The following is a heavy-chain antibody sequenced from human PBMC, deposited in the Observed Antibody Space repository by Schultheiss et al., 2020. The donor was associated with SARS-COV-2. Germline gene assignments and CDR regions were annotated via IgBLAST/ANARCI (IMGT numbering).Heavy chain of an antibody. CDR1: GVSLSSSDYY. CDR3: ARGAGFSYGQSWFDP. V-gene: IGHV4-30-4*01. CDR2: IYYSGST. J-gene: IGHJ5*02. D-gene: IGHD5-18*01. Sequence: SETLSLTCSVSGVSLSSSDYYWTWVRQPPGKGLEWIGYIYYSGSTYYNPSLKSRVTISVDTSKNQFSLKLTSVTAADTAVYYCARGAGFSYGQSWFDPWGQGILVTVSS.